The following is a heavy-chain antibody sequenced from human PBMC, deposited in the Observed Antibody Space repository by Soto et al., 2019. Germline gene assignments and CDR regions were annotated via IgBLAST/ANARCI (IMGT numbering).Heavy chain of an antibody. CDR3: AREDSVAGFDP. Sequence: PSETLSLTCTVSGGSISSSSYYWGWIRQPPGKGLEWIGSIYYSGSTYYNPSLKSRVTISVDTSKNQFSLKLSSVTAADTAVYYCAREDSVAGFDPWGQGTLVTVSS. V-gene: IGHV4-39*02. CDR2: IYYSGST. CDR1: GGSISSSSYY. J-gene: IGHJ5*02. D-gene: IGHD6-19*01.